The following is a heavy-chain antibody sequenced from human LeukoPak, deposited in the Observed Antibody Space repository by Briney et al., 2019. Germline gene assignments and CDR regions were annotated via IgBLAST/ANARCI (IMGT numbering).Heavy chain of an antibody. CDR2: ISYDGSNK. D-gene: IGHD2-8*02. CDR1: GFTFSSYA. Sequence: AGGSLRLSCAASGFTFSSYAMSWVRQAPGKGLEWVAVISYDGSNKYYADSVTGRFTISRDNSGNTLYLQMNSLRTEDTAVYYCARVPGENWWTGFFDYWGQGTLVTVSS. V-gene: IGHV3-30*04. CDR3: ARVPGENWWTGFFDY. J-gene: IGHJ4*02.